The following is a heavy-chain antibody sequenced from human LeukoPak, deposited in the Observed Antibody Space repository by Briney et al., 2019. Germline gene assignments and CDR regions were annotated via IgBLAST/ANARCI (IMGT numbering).Heavy chain of an antibody. Sequence: SETLSLTCAVYGGSFSGYYWGWIRQPPGKGLEWIGEINHSGSTNYNPSLKSRVTISVDTSKNQFSLKLSSVTAADTAVYYCARHSSGGAAASDYWGQGTLVTVSS. CDR2: INHSGST. CDR3: ARHSSGGAAASDY. J-gene: IGHJ4*02. CDR1: GGSFSGYY. V-gene: IGHV4-34*01. D-gene: IGHD6-13*01.